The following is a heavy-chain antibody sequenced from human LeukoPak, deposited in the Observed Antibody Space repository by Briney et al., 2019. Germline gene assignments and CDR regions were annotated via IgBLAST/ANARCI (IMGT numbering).Heavy chain of an antibody. CDR1: GYTFTTYA. CDR2: INPNTGNP. V-gene: IGHV7-4-1*02. J-gene: IGHJ4*02. Sequence: ASVKVSCKASGYTFTTYAMNWVRQAPGQGLEWMGWINPNTGNPTYAQGFTGRFVFSLDTSVSTAYLQISGLKTEDTAVYYCARAYQPLGGLSLPDYWGQGTLVTVSS. D-gene: IGHD3-16*02. CDR3: ARAYQPLGGLSLPDY.